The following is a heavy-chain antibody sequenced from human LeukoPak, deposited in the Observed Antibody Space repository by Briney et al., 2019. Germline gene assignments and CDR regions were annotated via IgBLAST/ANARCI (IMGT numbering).Heavy chain of an antibody. CDR2: ISGSGGST. J-gene: IGHJ4*02. D-gene: IGHD2-21*02. CDR1: GFTFSSYA. Sequence: GGSLRLSCAASGFTFSSYAMSWVRQAPGKGLEWVSAISGSGGSTYYADSVKGRFTISRDNSKNTLYLQMNSLRAEDTAVYYCAKDLYCGGDCYPYYFDYWGQGTLVTVSS. CDR3: AKDLYCGGDCYPYYFDY. V-gene: IGHV3-23*01.